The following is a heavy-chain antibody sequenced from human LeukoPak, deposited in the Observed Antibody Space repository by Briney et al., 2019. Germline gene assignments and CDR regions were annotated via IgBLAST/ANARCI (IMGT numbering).Heavy chain of an antibody. D-gene: IGHD1-26*01. Sequence: SETLSLTCTVSGDSTSSDRYYGGWVRQPPGKGLEWIGNIYYSGSTYYNPSLKSRVTMSVDTSKNQFFLKLNSVTAADTAVYYCARGRPYSGGYHLDYWGQGTLVTVS. V-gene: IGHV4-39*01. CDR3: ARGRPYSGGYHLDY. CDR2: IYYSGST. J-gene: IGHJ4*02. CDR1: GDSTSSDRYY.